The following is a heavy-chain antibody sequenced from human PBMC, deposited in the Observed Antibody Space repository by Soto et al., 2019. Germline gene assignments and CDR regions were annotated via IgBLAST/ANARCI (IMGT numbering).Heavy chain of an antibody. Sequence: GESLKISCNGSGYSFTSYWIGWVRQMPGKGLEWMGIIYPGDSDTRYSPSFQGQVTISADKSISTAYLQWSSLKASDTAMYYCARHEWAELQWLVRGMDVWGQGTTVTVSS. CDR2: IYPGDSDT. J-gene: IGHJ6*02. V-gene: IGHV5-51*01. CDR3: ARHEWAELQWLVRGMDV. CDR1: GYSFTSYW. D-gene: IGHD6-19*01.